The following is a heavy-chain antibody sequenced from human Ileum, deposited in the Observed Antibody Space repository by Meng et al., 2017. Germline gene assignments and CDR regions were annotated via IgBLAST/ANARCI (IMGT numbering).Heavy chain of an antibody. CDR2: VWYDGSNK. D-gene: IGHD3-16*01. CDR3: ARDEGGLYFDY. Sequence: VRWVGAGGGVVQPWKSLRLSCAASGFTFSNYGMHWVSQAPGKGLEWVAVVWYDGSNKYYADSVKGRFTISRDNSKNTLYLQMNSLRAEDTAVYYCARDEGGLYFDYWGQGTLVTVSS. V-gene: IGHV3-33*01. CDR1: GFTFSNYG. J-gene: IGHJ4*02.